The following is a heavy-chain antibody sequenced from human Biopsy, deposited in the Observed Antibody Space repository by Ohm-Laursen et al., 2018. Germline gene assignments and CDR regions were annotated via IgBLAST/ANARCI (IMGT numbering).Heavy chain of an antibody. Sequence: SLRLSCTASGFTFRTYGMHWVRLAPGKGLEWVAVIPYDQITKHYADSVRGRFTISRDNSKNTLYLQMNSLRADDTAVYYCALAAAQTVTHFDYWGQGTLVTVSS. CDR1: GFTFRTYG. D-gene: IGHD4-17*01. CDR3: ALAAAQTVTHFDY. V-gene: IGHV3-30*03. J-gene: IGHJ4*02. CDR2: IPYDQITK.